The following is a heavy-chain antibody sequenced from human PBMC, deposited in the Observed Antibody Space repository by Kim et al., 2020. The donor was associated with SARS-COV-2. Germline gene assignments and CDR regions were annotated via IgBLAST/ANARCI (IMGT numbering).Heavy chain of an antibody. J-gene: IGHJ4*02. CDR3: ARGGTGLFDY. CDR2: ISYDGSNK. V-gene: IGHV3-33*05. Sequence: GGSLRLSCAASGFTFSSYGMHWVRQAPGKGLEWVAVISYDGSNKYYADSVKGRFTISRDNSKNTLYLQMNSLRAEDTAVYYCARGGTGLFDYWGQGTLVTVSS. D-gene: IGHD1-7*01. CDR1: GFTFSSYG.